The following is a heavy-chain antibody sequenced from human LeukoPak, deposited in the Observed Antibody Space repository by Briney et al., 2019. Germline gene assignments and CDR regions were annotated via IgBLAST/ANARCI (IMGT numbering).Heavy chain of an antibody. CDR3: ARGGYSGYDFNWFDP. CDR1: GGSISSSSYY. Sequence: SGTLSLTCTVSGGSISSSSYYWGWIRQPPGEGLEWIGSIYYSGSTYYNPSLKSRVTISVDTSKNQFSLKLSSVTAADTAVYYCARGGYSGYDFNWFDPWGQGTLVTVSS. CDR2: IYYSGST. J-gene: IGHJ5*02. V-gene: IGHV4-39*01. D-gene: IGHD5-12*01.